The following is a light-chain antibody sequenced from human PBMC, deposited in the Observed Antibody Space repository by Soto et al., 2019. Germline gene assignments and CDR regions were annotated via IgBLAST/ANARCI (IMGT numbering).Light chain of an antibody. CDR3: QQYGSSGT. CDR1: QSVSNNY. J-gene: IGKJ1*01. CDR2: GAS. V-gene: IGKV3-20*01. Sequence: EIVLTQSPGTLSLSPGERATLSCRASQSVSNNYLAWYQQKPGPAPRLLLYGASNRATGIPDRFSGSGSGTDFTLTISRLEPEDFAVYYCQQYGSSGTFGQGTKVDIK.